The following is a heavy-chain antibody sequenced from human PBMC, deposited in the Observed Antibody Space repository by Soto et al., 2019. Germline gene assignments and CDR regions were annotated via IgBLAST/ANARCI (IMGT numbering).Heavy chain of an antibody. CDR3: AKDPNGDYVGAFDS. Sequence: SGFTFDDYGMSWVRQAPGKGLEWVSGINWNGGSTGYADYVKGRFTISRVNAKNSLYLQMNSLRADDTFVFYCAKDPNGDYVGAFDSWGQGTLVTVSS. D-gene: IGHD4-17*01. V-gene: IGHV3-20*03. J-gene: IGHJ4*02. CDR2: INWNGGST. CDR1: GFTFDDYG.